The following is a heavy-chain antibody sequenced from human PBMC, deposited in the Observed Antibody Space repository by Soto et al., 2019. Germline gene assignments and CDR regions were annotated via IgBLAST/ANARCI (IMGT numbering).Heavy chain of an antibody. D-gene: IGHD3-10*01. CDR2: LTPRGFNT. J-gene: IGHJ4*02. CDR1: GFTFSDRA. Sequence: EVQLLESGGDLVQPGGSLRLSCAASGFTFSDRAMTWVRQAPGKGLEWVSALTPRGFNTYYTDSVRGRVTIYRDNSRNTLYLELKSLRAEDTATEYCAVSNYHGSGSPYDSWGQGTLVAVSS. V-gene: IGHV3-23*01. CDR3: AVSNYHGSGSPYDS.